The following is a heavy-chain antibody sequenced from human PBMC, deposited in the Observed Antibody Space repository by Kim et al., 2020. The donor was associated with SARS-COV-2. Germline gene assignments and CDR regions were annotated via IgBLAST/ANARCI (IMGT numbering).Heavy chain of an antibody. V-gene: IGHV3-23*01. CDR3: ARDLYGSGSYYGDY. D-gene: IGHD3-10*01. J-gene: IGHJ4*02. Sequence: ADSGKGRCTSSKDNSKNTLYLQMNSLRAEDTALYYCARDLYGSGSYYGDYWGQGTLVTVYS.